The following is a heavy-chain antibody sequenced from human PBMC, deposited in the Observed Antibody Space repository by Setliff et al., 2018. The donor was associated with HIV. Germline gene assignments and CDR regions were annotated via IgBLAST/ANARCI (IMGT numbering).Heavy chain of an antibody. CDR1: NFTFSFYD. CDR3: ARSVIGYYYYGMDV. J-gene: IGHJ6*02. Sequence: PGGSLRLSCAASNFTFSFYDMHWVRQAPGMGLVWVAFTPNDDSYKNYADSVKGRFTISRDNSKNTLYLQMNSLRAEDTAVYYCARSVIGYYYYGMDVWGQGTLVTVSS. CDR2: TPNDDSYK. D-gene: IGHD3-10*01. V-gene: IGHV3-30*02.